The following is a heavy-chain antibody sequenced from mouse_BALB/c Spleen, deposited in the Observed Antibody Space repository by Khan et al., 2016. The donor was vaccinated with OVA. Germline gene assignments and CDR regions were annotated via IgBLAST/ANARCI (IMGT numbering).Heavy chain of an antibody. CDR1: GFSLTNYG. D-gene: IGHD2-10*01. Sequence: VELVESGPGLAAPSQSLSITCTISGFSLTNYGVHWVRQPPGKGLEWLVVIWSDGSTTYNSALQSRLTITKDNSKSQVFLKMNSLQTDDTAIYFCARQPYYHYNIMDYWGQGTSVTGSS. CDR2: IWSDGST. CDR3: ARQPYYHYNIMDY. V-gene: IGHV2-6-1*01. J-gene: IGHJ4*01.